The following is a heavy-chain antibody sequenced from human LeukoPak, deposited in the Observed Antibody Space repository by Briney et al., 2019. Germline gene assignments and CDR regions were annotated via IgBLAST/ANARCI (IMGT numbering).Heavy chain of an antibody. CDR2: ISSGSDYI. V-gene: IGHV3-48*02. CDR3: ARIEVGDYEGTEAFDI. CDR1: GFTFSTYS. J-gene: IGHJ3*02. Sequence: GGSLRLSCAASGFTFSTYSMNWVRQAPGKGLEWLSYISSGSDYIYYADSVKGRFTISRDNAKNSLYLQMNSLRDEDTAVYYCARIEVGDYEGTEAFDIWGQGTMVTVP. D-gene: IGHD4-17*01.